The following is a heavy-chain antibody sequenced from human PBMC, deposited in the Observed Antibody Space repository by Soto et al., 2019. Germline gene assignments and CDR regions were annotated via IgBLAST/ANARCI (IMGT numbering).Heavy chain of an antibody. J-gene: IGHJ4*02. CDR1: GFIFNNYA. CDR3: ARPFQYGSGTSFEN. V-gene: IGHV3-30-3*01. Sequence: GGSLRLSCAASGFIFNNYAMHWVRQSPGKGLEWLAIISYDGTNKYYADSVKGRFTVSRDNSENTLYVQMNGLRPDDTAVYYCARPFQYGSGTSFENWGQGTQVTVS. CDR2: ISYDGTNK. D-gene: IGHD3-10*01.